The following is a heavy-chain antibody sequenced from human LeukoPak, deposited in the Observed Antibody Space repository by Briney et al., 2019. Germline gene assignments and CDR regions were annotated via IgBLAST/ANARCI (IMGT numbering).Heavy chain of an antibody. Sequence: ASVKVSCKASGYTFTSCDINWVRQATGQGLEWMGWMNPNSGNTGYGQSFRGRITMTRDISIGTAYMELSNLTSEDTAIYYCTRGSSGRRDNWGQGTLVTVSA. CDR1: GYTFTSCD. CDR3: TRGSSGRRDN. D-gene: IGHD6-19*01. CDR2: MNPNSGNT. V-gene: IGHV1-8*01. J-gene: IGHJ4*02.